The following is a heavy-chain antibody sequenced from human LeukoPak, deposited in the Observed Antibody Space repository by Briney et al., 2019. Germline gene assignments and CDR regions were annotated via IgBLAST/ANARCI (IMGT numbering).Heavy chain of an antibody. CDR1: GFTFSSYG. CDR2: ISYDGSNK. Sequence: PGRSLRLSCAASGFTFSSYGMHWVRQAPGKGLEWVAVISYDGSNKYYADSVKGRFTISRDNSKNTLYLQMNSLRAEDTAVYYCVKGGGNVRRYFEYWGQGTLVTVSS. D-gene: IGHD4-23*01. V-gene: IGHV3-30*18. J-gene: IGHJ4*02. CDR3: VKGGGNVRRYFEY.